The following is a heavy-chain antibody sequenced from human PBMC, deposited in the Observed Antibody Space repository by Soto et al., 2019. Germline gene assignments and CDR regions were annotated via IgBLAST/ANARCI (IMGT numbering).Heavy chain of an antibody. D-gene: IGHD1-26*01. Sequence: QVQLQQWGAGLLKPSETLSLTCAVYGGFVSSGSYYWSWIRQPPGKGLEWIGEMSHSGGTHFNPALKRLVTITADTSKNQFSLKMSSVTAADTALYHCVRIERGTATSVVDAFDIWGPGTMVTVSS. V-gene: IGHV4-34*01. CDR3: VRIERGTATSVVDAFDI. CDR1: GGFVSSGSYY. J-gene: IGHJ3*02. CDR2: MSHSGGT.